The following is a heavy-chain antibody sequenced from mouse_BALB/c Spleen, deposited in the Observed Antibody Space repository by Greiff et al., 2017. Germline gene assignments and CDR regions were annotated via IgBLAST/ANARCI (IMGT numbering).Heavy chain of an antibody. V-gene: IGHV1S81*02. Sequence: VQLQQSGADLVKPGASVKLSCKASGYTFTSYYMYWVKQRPGQGLEWIGEINPSNGGTNFNEKFKSKATLTVDKSSSTAYMQLSSLTSEDSAVYYCTRYDGYYGFAYWGQGTLVTVAA. CDR1: GYTFTSYY. CDR2: INPSNGGT. D-gene: IGHD2-3*01. CDR3: TRYDGYYGFAY. J-gene: IGHJ3*01.